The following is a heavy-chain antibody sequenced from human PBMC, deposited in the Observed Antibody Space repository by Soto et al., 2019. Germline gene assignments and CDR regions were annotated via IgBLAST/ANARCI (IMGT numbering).Heavy chain of an antibody. Sequence: ASVKVSCKVSGHTLTELSMHWVRQAPGKGLEWMGGFDPEDGETIYAQKFQGRVTMTEDTSTDTAYMELSSLRSEDTAVYYCATLCGYYDFWSGYYGDYWGQGTLVTVSS. D-gene: IGHD3-3*01. CDR2: FDPEDGET. V-gene: IGHV1-24*01. J-gene: IGHJ4*02. CDR1: GHTLTELS. CDR3: ATLCGYYDFWSGYYGDY.